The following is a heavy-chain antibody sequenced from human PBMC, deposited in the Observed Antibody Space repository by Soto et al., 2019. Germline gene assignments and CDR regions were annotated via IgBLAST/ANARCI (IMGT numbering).Heavy chain of an antibody. Sequence: SDTLSLTCAVFGGSFSGYYWTWILQPPGKGLEWIGRINHSGSTNYNPSLKSRVTISVDTSKNQFSLKLSSVTAADTAVYYCARLFTMVRGVSIYYFDYWGQGTLVT. CDR3: ARLFTMVRGVSIYYFDY. V-gene: IGHV4-34*01. D-gene: IGHD3-10*01. CDR2: INHSGST. J-gene: IGHJ4*02. CDR1: GGSFSGYY.